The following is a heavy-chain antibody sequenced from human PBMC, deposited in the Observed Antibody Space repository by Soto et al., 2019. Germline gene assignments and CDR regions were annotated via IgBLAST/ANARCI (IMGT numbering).Heavy chain of an antibody. D-gene: IGHD1-26*01. V-gene: IGHV3-74*01. CDR1: GFTFSSYW. Sequence: GGSLRLSCAASGFTFSSYWMYWVRQAPGKGLVWVSRINSDGGSTVYADSVNGRFTISRDNAKNTLYLQMNSLRAEDTAVYYCARDVRIVGATYFDYWGQGTLVTVSS. J-gene: IGHJ4*02. CDR3: ARDVRIVGATYFDY. CDR2: INSDGGST.